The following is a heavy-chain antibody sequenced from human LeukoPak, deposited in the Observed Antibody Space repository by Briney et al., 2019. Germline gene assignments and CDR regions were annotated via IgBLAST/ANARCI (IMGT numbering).Heavy chain of an antibody. CDR1: GGTFSSYA. V-gene: IGHV1-69*13. CDR3: ARVVLSGHFDY. Sequence: ASVKVSCKASGGTFSSYAISWVRQAPGQGLEWMGGIIPIFGTANYAQKFQGRATITADESTSTAYMELSSLRSEDTAVYYCARVVLSGHFDYWGQGTLVTVSS. D-gene: IGHD6-25*01. J-gene: IGHJ4*02. CDR2: IIPIFGTA.